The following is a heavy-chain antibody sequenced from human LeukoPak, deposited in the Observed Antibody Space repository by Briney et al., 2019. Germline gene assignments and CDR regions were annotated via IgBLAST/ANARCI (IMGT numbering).Heavy chain of an antibody. D-gene: IGHD4-23*01. CDR1: GFTFSDNY. V-gene: IGHV3-53*01. CDR3: ARRGDCCNSPFDH. J-gene: IGHJ4*02. CDR2: IFSGGSA. Sequence: GGSLRLSCAAFGFTFSDNYMGWVRQAPGKGLEWVSVIFSGGSASYADSVKGRFTISRDNSRNRLYLQMKSLRAEDTAVYYCARRGDCCNSPFDHWGQGTLVTVSS.